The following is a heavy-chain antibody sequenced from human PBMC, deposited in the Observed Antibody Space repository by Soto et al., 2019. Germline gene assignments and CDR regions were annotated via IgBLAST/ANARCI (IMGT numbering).Heavy chain of an antibody. V-gene: IGHV3-53*02. CDR3: ARDSYFQY. J-gene: IGHJ1*01. CDR2: IYTGGST. Sequence: EVQLVETGGGLIQPGGSLRLSCAASGFTVSSNYMNWVRQAPGKGLEWVSVIYTGGSTYYADSVKGRFTISRDNSKNTVYLQMNSLRADDTAVYYCARDSYFQYCGQGTLVTVSS. CDR1: GFTVSSNY.